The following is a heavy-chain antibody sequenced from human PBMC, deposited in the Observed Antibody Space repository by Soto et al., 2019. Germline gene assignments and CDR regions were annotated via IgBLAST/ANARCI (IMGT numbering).Heavy chain of an antibody. J-gene: IGHJ4*02. V-gene: IGHV3-30-3*01. Sequence: QVQLVESGGGVVQPGRSLRLSCAASGFTFSSYAMHWVRQAPGKGLEWVAVISYDGSNKYYADSVKGRFTISRDNSKNTLYLQMNSLRVEDTAVYYCARDAQGVVNNYFDYWGQGTLVTVSS. D-gene: IGHD3-3*01. CDR3: ARDAQGVVNNYFDY. CDR1: GFTFSSYA. CDR2: ISYDGSNK.